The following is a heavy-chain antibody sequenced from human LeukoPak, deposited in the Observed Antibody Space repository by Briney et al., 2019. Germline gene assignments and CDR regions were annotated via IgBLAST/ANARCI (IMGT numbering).Heavy chain of an antibody. CDR3: ARPPPYYYGSGGAGIFQH. J-gene: IGHJ1*01. Sequence: GGSLRLSCAASGFTFSSYWMSWVRQAPGKGLEWVANIKQDGSEKYYVDSVKGRFTISRDNAKNSLYLQMNSLRAEDTAVYYCARPPPYYYGSGGAGIFQHWGQGTLVTVSS. CDR1: GFTFSSYW. D-gene: IGHD3-10*01. V-gene: IGHV3-7*01. CDR2: IKQDGSEK.